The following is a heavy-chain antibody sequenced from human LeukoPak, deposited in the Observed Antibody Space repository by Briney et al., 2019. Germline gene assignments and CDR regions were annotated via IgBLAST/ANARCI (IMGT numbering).Heavy chain of an antibody. D-gene: IGHD6-13*01. CDR1: GGTFGSYA. CDR2: IIPIFGTA. V-gene: IGHV1-69*13. J-gene: IGHJ5*02. Sequence: SVKVSCKASGGTFGSYAISWVRQAPGQGLEWMGGIIPIFGTANYAQKFQGRVTITADESTSTAYMELSSLRSEDTAVYYCARAAAPGNNWFDPWGQGTLVTVSS. CDR3: ARAAAPGNNWFDP.